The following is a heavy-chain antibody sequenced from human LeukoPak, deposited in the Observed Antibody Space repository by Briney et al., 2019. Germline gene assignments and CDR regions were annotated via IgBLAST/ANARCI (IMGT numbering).Heavy chain of an antibody. J-gene: IGHJ4*02. D-gene: IGHD3-9*01. V-gene: IGHV4-34*01. CDR3: ASVPVYYDILTGYYDTTFDY. Sequence: SETLSLTCAVYGGSFSGYYWSWIRQPPGKGLEWIGEINHSGSTNYNPSLKSRVTISVDTSKNQFSLKLSSVTAADTAVYYCASVPVYYDILTGYYDTTFDYWGQGTLVTVSS. CDR2: INHSGST. CDR1: GGSFSGYY.